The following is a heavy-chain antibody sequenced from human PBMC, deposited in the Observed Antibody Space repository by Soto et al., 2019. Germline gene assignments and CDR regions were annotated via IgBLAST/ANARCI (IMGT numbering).Heavy chain of an antibody. CDR2: INPSGGST. CDR1: GYTFTSYY. D-gene: IGHD6-6*01. J-gene: IGHJ6*02. V-gene: IGHV1-46*01. CDR3: ARVGSSSSPYYYGMDV. Sequence: QVQLVQSGAEVKKPGASVKVSCNASGYTFTSYYMHWVRQAPGQGLEWMGIINPSGGSTSYAQKFQGRVTMTRDTSTSTVYMELSSLRSEDTAVYYCARVGSSSSPYYYGMDVWGQGTTVTVSS.